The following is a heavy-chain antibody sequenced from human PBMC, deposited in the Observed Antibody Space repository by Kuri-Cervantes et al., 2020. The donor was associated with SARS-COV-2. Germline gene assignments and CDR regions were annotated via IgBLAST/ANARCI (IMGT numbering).Heavy chain of an antibody. CDR1: GYTFTGYY. V-gene: IGHV1-2*04. D-gene: IGHD3-22*01. CDR3: ARSTSFRRLVVISQGGAFEI. J-gene: IGHJ3*02. Sequence: ASVKVSCKASGYTFTGYYMHWVRQAPGQGLEWMGWINPNSGDTNYAQKFQGWVTMTSDTSISTVYMELIRLRSDDTAVYYGARSTSFRRLVVISQGGAFEIWGQGTMVTVSS. CDR2: INPNSGDT.